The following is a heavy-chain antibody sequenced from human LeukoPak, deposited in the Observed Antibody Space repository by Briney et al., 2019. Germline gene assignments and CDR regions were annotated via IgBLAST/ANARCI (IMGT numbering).Heavy chain of an antibody. CDR2: IYYSGST. CDR1: GGSISRYY. CDR3: ARIRGWERSRYYYYYYMDV. Sequence: NTSETLSLTCTVSGGSISRYYWSWIRQPPGKGLEWIGYIYYSGSTSYNPSLKSRVTMSLDTSKTQFSLKLTSVTAADTAVYYCARIRGWERSRYYYYYYMDVWGKGTTVTVSS. J-gene: IGHJ6*03. V-gene: IGHV4-59*01. D-gene: IGHD1-26*01.